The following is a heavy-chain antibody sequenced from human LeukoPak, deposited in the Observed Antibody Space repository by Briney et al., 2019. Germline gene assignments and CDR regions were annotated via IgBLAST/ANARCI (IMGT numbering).Heavy chain of an antibody. CDR3: ARVSGYYSRIEY. J-gene: IGHJ4*02. D-gene: IGHD3-22*01. CDR2: IIPILGIA. V-gene: IGHV1-69*04. Sequence: SVKVSCKASGGTFSSYAISWVRQAPGQGLEWMGRIIPILGIANYAQKFQGRVTITADKSTGTAYMELSSLRSEDTAVYYCARVSGYYSRIEYWGQGTLVTVSS. CDR1: GGTFSSYA.